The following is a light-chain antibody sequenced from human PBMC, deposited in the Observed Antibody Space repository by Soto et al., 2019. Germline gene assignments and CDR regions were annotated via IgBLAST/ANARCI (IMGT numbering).Light chain of an antibody. CDR3: QQYKDWPTT. CDR2: SAS. V-gene: IGKV3-15*01. Sequence: IVLTQSPATLSVSPGERATLSCWASQTLDSMVAWYQQKSGQAPRLLIYSASARATGVPARFSGYGSGTDFTLTISSLQSEDIGVYYCQQYKDWPTTFGQGTKVEV. J-gene: IGKJ1*01. CDR1: QTLDSM.